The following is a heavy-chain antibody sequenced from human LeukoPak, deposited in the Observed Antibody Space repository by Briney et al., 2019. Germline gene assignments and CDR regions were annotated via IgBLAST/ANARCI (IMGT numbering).Heavy chain of an antibody. J-gene: IGHJ4*02. CDR3: ARAYGSGSYYKGSDY. V-gene: IGHV3-21*01. CDR1: GFTFSHYA. CDR2: VSSGSSYI. Sequence: GGSLRLSCAVSGFTFSHYAMSWARQAPGKGLEWVSSVSSGSSYIYYADSVKGRFTISRDNAKNSLYLQMNSLRAEDTAVYYCARAYGSGSYYKGSDYWGQGTLVTVSS. D-gene: IGHD3-10*01.